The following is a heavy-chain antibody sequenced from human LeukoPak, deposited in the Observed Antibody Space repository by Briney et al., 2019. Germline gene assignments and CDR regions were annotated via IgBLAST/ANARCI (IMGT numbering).Heavy chain of an antibody. J-gene: IGHJ5*02. V-gene: IGHV4-61*02. CDR3: ARRDHYGSGEFDP. CDR1: GGSISSGSYY. D-gene: IGHD3-10*01. CDR2: IYTSGST. Sequence: SETLSLTCTVSGGSISSGSYYWSWIRQPAGKGLEWIGRIYTSGSTNYNPSLKSRVTISVDTSKNQFSLKLSSVTAADTAVYYCARRDHYGSGEFDPWGQGTLVTVSS.